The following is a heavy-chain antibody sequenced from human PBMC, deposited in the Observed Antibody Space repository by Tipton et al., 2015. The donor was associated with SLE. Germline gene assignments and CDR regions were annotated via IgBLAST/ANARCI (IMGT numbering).Heavy chain of an antibody. D-gene: IGHD1-14*01. CDR1: GKSFTGYY. CDR3: ARGHPGNSFDY. J-gene: IGHJ4*02. Sequence: TLSLTCAVYGKSFTGYYWNWIRQPPGKGLEWIGEINHSGSTNYHPSLKSRLTISVDTSKNQISLKLSSVTAADTAVYYCARGHPGNSFDYWGQGTLVTVSS. CDR2: INHSGST. V-gene: IGHV4-34*01.